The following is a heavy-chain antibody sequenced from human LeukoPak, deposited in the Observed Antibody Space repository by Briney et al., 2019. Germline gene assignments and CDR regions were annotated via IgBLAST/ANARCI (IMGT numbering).Heavy chain of an antibody. Sequence: SGGSLRLSCAASGFTFSSYGMHWVRQAPGKGLEWVAVIRYDGSNKYYADSVKGRFTISRDNSKNTLYLQMNSLRAEDTAVYYCARDRDGSSYYFDYWGQGTLVTVSS. CDR2: IRYDGSNK. D-gene: IGHD1-26*01. CDR1: GFTFSSYG. CDR3: ARDRDGSSYYFDY. V-gene: IGHV3-33*01. J-gene: IGHJ4*02.